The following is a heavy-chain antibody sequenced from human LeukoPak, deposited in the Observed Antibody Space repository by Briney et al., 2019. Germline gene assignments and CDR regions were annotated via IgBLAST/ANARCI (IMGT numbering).Heavy chain of an antibody. J-gene: IGHJ4*02. CDR2: ISGSGGST. V-gene: IGHV3-23*01. D-gene: IGHD5-12*01. CDR1: GFTFTNYW. CDR3: ASDSGYDPIDY. Sequence: PGGSLRLSRVASGFTFTNYWMSWVRQVPGKGLEWVSAISGSGGSTYYADSVKGRFTISRDNSKNTLYLQMNSLRAEDTAVYYCASDSGYDPIDYWGQGTLVTVSS.